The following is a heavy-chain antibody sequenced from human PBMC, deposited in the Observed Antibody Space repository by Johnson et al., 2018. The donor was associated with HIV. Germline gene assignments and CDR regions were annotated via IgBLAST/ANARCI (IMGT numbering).Heavy chain of an antibody. Sequence: VQLVESGGGLVQPGGSLRLSCAASGFTFTNAWMSWVRQAPGKGLEWVSVIYSGGTTYYADSVKGRFTISRDKSNNTLDLQMNSLRAEDTAVYYCARTAMTPVTSSPDAFDIWGQGTMVTVSS. D-gene: IGHD4-17*01. CDR2: IYSGGTT. J-gene: IGHJ3*02. CDR1: GFTFTNAW. V-gene: IGHV3-66*01. CDR3: ARTAMTPVTSSPDAFDI.